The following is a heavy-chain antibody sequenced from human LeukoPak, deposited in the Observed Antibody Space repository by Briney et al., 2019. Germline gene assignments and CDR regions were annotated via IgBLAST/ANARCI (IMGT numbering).Heavy chain of an antibody. CDR1: GFTFSSYA. CDR3: ARQQYYYDSSGPDYYYYYMDV. Sequence: GGSLRLSCAASGFTFSSYAMSWVRQAPGKGLEWVSAISGSGGSTYYADSVKGRFTISRDNSKNTPYLQMNSLRAEDTAVYYCARQQYYYDSSGPDYYYYYMDVWGKGTTVTVSS. J-gene: IGHJ6*03. D-gene: IGHD3-22*01. V-gene: IGHV3-23*01. CDR2: ISGSGGST.